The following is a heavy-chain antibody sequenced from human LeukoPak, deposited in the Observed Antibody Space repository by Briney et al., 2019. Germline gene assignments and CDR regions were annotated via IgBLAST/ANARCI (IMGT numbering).Heavy chain of an antibody. V-gene: IGHV3-30*02. CDR1: GFTFSSYG. CDR2: IRYGGSNK. Sequence: QPGGSLKLSCAASGFTFSSYGMHWVRQAPGKGLEWVAFIRYGGSNKYYADSVKGRFTISRDNSKNTLYLQMNSLRAEDTAVYYCANGDSESSGREAEYFQHWGQGTLVTVSS. J-gene: IGHJ1*01. CDR3: ANGDSESSGREAEYFQH. D-gene: IGHD7-27*01.